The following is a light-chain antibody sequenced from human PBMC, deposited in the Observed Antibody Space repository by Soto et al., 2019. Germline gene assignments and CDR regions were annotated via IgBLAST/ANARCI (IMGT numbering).Light chain of an antibody. CDR1: SSDVGGYNY. Sequence: QSALTQPASVSVSPGQSLTLSCTGTSSDVGGYNYVSWYQQHPGKAPKLMIYDVSNRPSGVSNRFSGSKSGNTASLTISGLQAEDEADYYCSSYTSSSTLLYAFGTGTKLTV. V-gene: IGLV2-14*01. CDR3: SSYTSSSTLLYA. CDR2: DVS. J-gene: IGLJ1*01.